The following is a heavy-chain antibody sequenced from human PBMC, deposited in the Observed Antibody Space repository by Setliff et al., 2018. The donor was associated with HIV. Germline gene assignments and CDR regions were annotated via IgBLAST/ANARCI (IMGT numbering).Heavy chain of an antibody. CDR2: IYYSGNT. J-gene: IGHJ3*02. V-gene: IGHV4-30-4*08. CDR3: ARDPAVASREVAFDI. Sequence: SETLSLTCTVSGGSISSGNNYWSWIRQPPGKGLEWIAYIYYSGNTYYNPSLKSRATISVDTSKNQFSLKLNSVTVADTAVYYCARDPAVASREVAFDIWAKGQWSPSPQ. CDR1: GGSISSGNNY. D-gene: IGHD2-21*01.